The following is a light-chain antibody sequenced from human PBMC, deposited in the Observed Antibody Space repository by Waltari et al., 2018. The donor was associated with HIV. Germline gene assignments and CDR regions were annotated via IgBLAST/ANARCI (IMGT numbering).Light chain of an antibody. V-gene: IGKV1-5*03. Sequence: DIQMTQSPSTLSASVGGRVIITCRASRDINNWLAWYQQKPGKAPRLLMYKVSTLESGVPSRFNGRGSGTEFTLTINNLQPEDFATYYCHQYSNSSPYTFGPGTKL. J-gene: IGKJ2*01. CDR2: KVS. CDR1: RDINNW. CDR3: HQYSNSSPYT.